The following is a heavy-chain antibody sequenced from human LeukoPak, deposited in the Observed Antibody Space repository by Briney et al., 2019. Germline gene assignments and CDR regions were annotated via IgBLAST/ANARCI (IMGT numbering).Heavy chain of an antibody. J-gene: IGHJ5*02. V-gene: IGHV4-59*12. Sequence: SETLSLTCLVSGGSISGSHWSWIRQPPGKGLEWIGYIHYTGSTDYNPSLRSRVTLSIDMSKNQFSLKLSSVTAADTAVYYCARYSSGWANWFDPWGQGTLVTVSS. CDR3: ARYSSGWANWFDP. CDR1: GGSISGSH. D-gene: IGHD6-19*01. CDR2: IHYTGST.